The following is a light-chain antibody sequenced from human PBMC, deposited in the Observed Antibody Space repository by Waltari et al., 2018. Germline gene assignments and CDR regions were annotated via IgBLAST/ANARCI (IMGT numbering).Light chain of an antibody. Sequence: QSALTQPRSVSGSPGQSVTISCTGTSSDVGAYKYVSWHQQHPGKPPKLIIFDVSERPSGVRYRFSGSKSGITASLTISGLQADDEGDYYCCSFAGGYTMAIGGGTKLTVL. CDR1: SSDVGAYKY. CDR3: CSFAGGYTMA. V-gene: IGLV2-11*01. J-gene: IGLJ2*01. CDR2: DVS.